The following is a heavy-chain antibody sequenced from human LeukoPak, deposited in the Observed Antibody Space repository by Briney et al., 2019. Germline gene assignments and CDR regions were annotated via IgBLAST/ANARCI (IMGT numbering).Heavy chain of an antibody. CDR1: GGSISSSSYY. Sequence: SETLSLTCTVSGGSISSSSYYWGWIRQPPGKGLEWIVSIYYSGSTYYNPSLKSRVTISVDTSKNQFSLKLSSVTAADTAVYYCARGPLRSGYYRPNWFDPWGQGTLVTVSS. V-gene: IGHV4-39*01. J-gene: IGHJ5*02. CDR2: IYYSGST. CDR3: ARGPLRSGYYRPNWFDP. D-gene: IGHD3-3*01.